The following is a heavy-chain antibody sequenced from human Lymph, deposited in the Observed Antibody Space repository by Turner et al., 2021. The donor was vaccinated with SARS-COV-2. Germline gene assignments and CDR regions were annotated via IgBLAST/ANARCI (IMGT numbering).Heavy chain of an antibody. CDR2: IYYSGST. J-gene: IGHJ6*02. CDR3: ARQRLTRYGMDV. Sequence: QLQLQESGPGLVKPSETLSLTCPVSGGSISSSSYYWGWIRQPPGKGLEWIGSIYYSGSTYYNPSLKSRVTISVDTSKNQFSLKLSSVTAADTAVYYCARQRLTRYGMDVWGQGTTVIVSS. V-gene: IGHV4-39*01. D-gene: IGHD2-21*02. CDR1: GGSISSSSYY.